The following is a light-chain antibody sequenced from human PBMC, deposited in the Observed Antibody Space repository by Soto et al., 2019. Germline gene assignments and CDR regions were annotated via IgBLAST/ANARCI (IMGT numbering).Light chain of an antibody. CDR1: SSNIGSGYD. Sequence: QSVVTQPPSVSGAPGQRVTISCTGSSSNIGSGYDVHWYQHLPGAAPKLLIFGYTSRPSGVPDRFSGSKSGTSASLAITGLRAEDEADYYCQSYDSSLSGYVFGTGTKLTVL. J-gene: IGLJ1*01. CDR2: GYT. V-gene: IGLV1-40*01. CDR3: QSYDSSLSGYV.